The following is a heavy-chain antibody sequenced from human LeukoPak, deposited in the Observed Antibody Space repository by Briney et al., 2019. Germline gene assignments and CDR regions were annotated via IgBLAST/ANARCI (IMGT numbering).Heavy chain of an antibody. J-gene: IGHJ4*02. CDR3: ARSYYTDSSSPDY. CDR2: ISYDGRDE. Sequence: GGSLRLSCAASGFTSSTYDMHWVRHTPGKGREWVAVISYDGRDEYYADSVKGRFTISRDNSKRMLYLQMISLGVDDTALYYCARSYYTDSSSPDYWGQGTQVTVSS. V-gene: IGHV3-30*03. CDR1: GFTSSTYD. D-gene: IGHD3-22*01.